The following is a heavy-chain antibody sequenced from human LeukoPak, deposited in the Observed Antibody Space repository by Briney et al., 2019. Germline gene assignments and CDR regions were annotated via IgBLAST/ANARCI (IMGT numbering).Heavy chain of an antibody. CDR3: ARDIHGTLDY. D-gene: IGHD1-26*01. J-gene: IGHJ4*02. V-gene: IGHV3-7*01. CDR2: IRQDGRDK. Sequence: GGSLRLSCEAFGFTLSNYWMAWVRQGPGKGLEWVANIRQDGRDKGRADSVKGRFTISRDNAKNSLYLQMNSLGAEDSGLYCCARDIHGTLDYWGQGILVTVSS. CDR1: GFTLSNYW.